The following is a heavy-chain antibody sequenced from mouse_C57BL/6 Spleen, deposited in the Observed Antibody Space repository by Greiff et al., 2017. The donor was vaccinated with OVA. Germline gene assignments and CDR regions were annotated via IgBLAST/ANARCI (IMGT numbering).Heavy chain of an antibody. D-gene: IGHD3-1*01. J-gene: IGHJ4*01. Sequence: QVQLQQPGAELVRPGSSVKLSCKASGYTFTSYWMHWVKQRPIQGLEWIGNIDPSDSETHYNQKFKDKATLTVDKSSSTAYMQLSSLTSEDSAVEYCASGYYSLDYWGQGTSVTVSS. CDR3: ASGYYSLDY. V-gene: IGHV1-52*01. CDR1: GYTFTSYW. CDR2: IDPSDSET.